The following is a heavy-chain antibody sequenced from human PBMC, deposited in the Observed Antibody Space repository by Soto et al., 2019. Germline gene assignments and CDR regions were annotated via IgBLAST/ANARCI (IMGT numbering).Heavy chain of an antibody. Sequence: QVQLVQSGAEVKKPGSSVKVSCKASGGTFSSYAISWVPQAPGQGLEWMGGIIPIFGTANYAQKFQGRVTITADESTSTVYMELSSLRSEDMAVYYCARGGALNSYDSSGYYGNDYWGQGTLVTVSS. V-gene: IGHV1-69*01. CDR2: IIPIFGTA. CDR1: GGTFSSYA. J-gene: IGHJ4*02. CDR3: ARGGALNSYDSSGYYGNDY. D-gene: IGHD3-22*01.